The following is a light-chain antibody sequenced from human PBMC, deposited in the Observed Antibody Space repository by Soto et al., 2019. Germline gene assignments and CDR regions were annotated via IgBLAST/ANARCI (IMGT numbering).Light chain of an antibody. V-gene: IGKV2-30*02. CDR1: QRPVHRDGHTY. CDR3: MQGTHWPWT. CDR2: KVS. J-gene: IGKJ1*01. Sequence: DVVLTQSPLSRPVTLGQPASISCRSSQRPVHRDGHTYLNWFQXRKGQSPRRXIYKVSNWDSGVPDRFRGSGSGTDLTMRISRVEAEDGGVDYGMQGTHWPWTLGQGTKVDIK.